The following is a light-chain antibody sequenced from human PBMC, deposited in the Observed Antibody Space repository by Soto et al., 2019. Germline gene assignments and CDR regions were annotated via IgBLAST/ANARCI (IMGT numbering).Light chain of an antibody. CDR1: SSDVGGYGY. CDR3: SSYTSSSTYV. CDR2: EVS. V-gene: IGLV2-14*01. Sequence: QSVLTQPASVSGSPGQSITVSCTGTSSDVGGYGYVSWYQQHPGKAPKLLIYEVSNRPSGVSNRFSGSKSGNTASLTISGLQAEDEADYYCSSYTSSSTYVFGTGTKVTVL. J-gene: IGLJ1*01.